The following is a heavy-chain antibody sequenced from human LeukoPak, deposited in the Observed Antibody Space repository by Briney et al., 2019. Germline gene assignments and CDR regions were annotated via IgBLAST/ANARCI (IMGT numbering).Heavy chain of an antibody. CDR2: INPNSGGT. J-gene: IGHJ6*03. CDR3: ARTQGPGPDYYYYMDV. Sequence: GASVKVSCKASGYTFTGYYMHWVRQAPGQGLEWMGWINPNSGGTNYAQKFEGRVTMTRDTSISTAYMELSRLRSDDTAVYYCARTQGPGPDYYYYMDVWGKGTTVTVSS. V-gene: IGHV1-2*02. CDR1: GYTFTGYY.